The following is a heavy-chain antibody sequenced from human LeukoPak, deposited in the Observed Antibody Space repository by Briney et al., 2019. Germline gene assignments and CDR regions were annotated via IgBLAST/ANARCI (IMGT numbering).Heavy chain of an antibody. CDR1: GFTFSSYW. CDR2: TKHDGSEK. D-gene: IGHD1-14*01. Sequence: GGSLRLSCAASGFTFSSYWMSWFRQAPGKGLEWVAHTKHDGSEKYYVDSVKGRFTISRDNAQNSLYLQMSSLRVEDTALYYCARLITSEAGRGMDVWGQGTTVTVSS. J-gene: IGHJ6*02. V-gene: IGHV3-7*01. CDR3: ARLITSEAGRGMDV.